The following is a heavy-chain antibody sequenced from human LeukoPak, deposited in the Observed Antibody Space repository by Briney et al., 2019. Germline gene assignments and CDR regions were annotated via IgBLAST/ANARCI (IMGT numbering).Heavy chain of an antibody. V-gene: IGHV3-23*01. D-gene: IGHD2-15*01. Sequence: GGSLRLSCAASGFTFSSYAMSWVRQAPGKGLEWVSAISGSGGSTYYADSVKGRLTISRDNSKNTLYLQMNSLRAEDTAVYYCAKDQRGYCSGGSCSVPSDYWGQGTLVTVSS. J-gene: IGHJ4*02. CDR1: GFTFSSYA. CDR2: ISGSGGST. CDR3: AKDQRGYCSGGSCSVPSDY.